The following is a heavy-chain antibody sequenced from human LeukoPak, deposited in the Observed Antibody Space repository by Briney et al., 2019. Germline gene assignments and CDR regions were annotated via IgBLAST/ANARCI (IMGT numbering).Heavy chain of an antibody. CDR1: GFTFSNYI. J-gene: IGHJ5*02. CDR3: VRQDRGLDP. V-gene: IGHV3-30*04. Sequence: GRSLRLSCAASGFTFSNYIMLWVRQAPGEGLEWVAVVGSAGNNDFYAASVKGRFTISRDNSKNILYLQMRSLTAEDTAVYFCVRQDRGLDPWGQGTLVTVSS. CDR2: VGSAGNND.